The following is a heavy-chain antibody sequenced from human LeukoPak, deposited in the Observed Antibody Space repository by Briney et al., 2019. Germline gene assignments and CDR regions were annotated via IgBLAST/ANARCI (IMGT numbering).Heavy chain of an antibody. CDR2: ISFSGGST. J-gene: IGHJ3*01. D-gene: IGHD5-24*01. Sequence: GGSLRLSCAASGFTFSGSAMSWVRQAPGKGLEWVSLISFSGGSTHYADSVKGRFTISRDNSRDTLYVQMNSLRAEDTAIYYCARDIQLSTWGRGTMVTVSS. CDR1: GFTFSGSA. V-gene: IGHV3-23*01. CDR3: ARDIQLST.